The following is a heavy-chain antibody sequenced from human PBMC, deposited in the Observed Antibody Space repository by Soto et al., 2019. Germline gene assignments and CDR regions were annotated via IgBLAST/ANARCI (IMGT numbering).Heavy chain of an antibody. J-gene: IGHJ3*02. Sequence: QVQLVESGGGVVQSGRSLRLSCTASGFIFSTYGMHWVRQAPGKGLEWVALVSSDGSSKFYADSMKGRFTISRDNSETTLYLPMNSLRTEDTAVYYCAKVGYCSGGSCYSDDAFDIWGQGTVVTVSS. CDR1: GFIFSTYG. V-gene: IGHV3-30*18. CDR2: VSSDGSSK. CDR3: AKVGYCSGGSCYSDDAFDI. D-gene: IGHD2-15*01.